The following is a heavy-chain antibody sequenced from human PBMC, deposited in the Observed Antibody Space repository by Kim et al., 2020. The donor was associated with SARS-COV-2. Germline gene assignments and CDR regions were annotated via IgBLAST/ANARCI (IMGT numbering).Heavy chain of an antibody. Sequence: GGTNYAEKFQGWVTMTRDTSISTAYMELSRLRSDDTAVYYCARAGSYVDYWGQGTLVTVSS. CDR2: GGT. J-gene: IGHJ4*02. V-gene: IGHV1-2*04. D-gene: IGHD1-26*01. CDR3: ARAGSYVDY.